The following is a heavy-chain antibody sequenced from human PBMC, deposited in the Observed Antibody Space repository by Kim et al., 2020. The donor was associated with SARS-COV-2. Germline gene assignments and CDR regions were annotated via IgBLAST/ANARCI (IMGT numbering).Heavy chain of an antibody. V-gene: IGHV3-48*03. J-gene: IGHJ6*02. CDR3: ARWYCSSTTCYGFYYYGMDV. CDR2: ISISGDSI. Sequence: GGSLRLSCAASGFTFSSYEMNWVRQAPGKGLEWVSFISISGDSIQYADSVKGRFTISRDNAKNSLYLQMNSLRAEDTGVYYCARWYCSSTTCYGFYYYGMDVWGQGTTVTVS. CDR1: GFTFSSYE. D-gene: IGHD2-2*01.